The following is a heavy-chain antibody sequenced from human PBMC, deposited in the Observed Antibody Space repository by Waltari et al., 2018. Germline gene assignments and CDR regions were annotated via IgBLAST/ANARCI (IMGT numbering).Heavy chain of an antibody. J-gene: IGHJ4*02. D-gene: IGHD3-10*01. Sequence: EVQLLESGGGLVQPGGSLRLSCAASGFTFSSYAMSWVRQAPGKGLEWVSAISGSGGSTYYADSVKGRFSISRDNSKNTLYLQMNSLRAEDTAVYYCARDAMVRGVISPDWGQGTLVIVSS. V-gene: IGHV3-23*01. CDR3: ARDAMVRGVISPD. CDR1: GFTFSSYA. CDR2: ISGSGGST.